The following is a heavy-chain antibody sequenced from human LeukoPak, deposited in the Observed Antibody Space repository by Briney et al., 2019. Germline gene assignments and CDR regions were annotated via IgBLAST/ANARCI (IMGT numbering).Heavy chain of an antibody. D-gene: IGHD4-23*01. CDR3: ARDATVVTPTWFDP. V-gene: IGHV3-20*04. CDR2: INWNGGST. Sequence: GGSLRLSCAASGFDFRSRSMNWFRQAPGKGLEWVSGINWNGGSTGYADSVKGRFTISRDNAKNSLYLQMNSLRAEDTALYYCARDATVVTPTWFDPWGQGTLVTVSS. CDR1: GFDFRSRS. J-gene: IGHJ5*02.